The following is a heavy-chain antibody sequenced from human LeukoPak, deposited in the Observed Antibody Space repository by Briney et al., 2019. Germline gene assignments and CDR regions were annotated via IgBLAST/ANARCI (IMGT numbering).Heavy chain of an antibody. CDR2: INYSGST. V-gene: IGHV4-59*01. CDR1: GGSISSYY. J-gene: IGHJ6*03. D-gene: IGHD1-1*01. CDR3: ARVSWFPGTSYYYMDV. Sequence: SETLSLTCTVSGGSISSYYWSWIRQPPGKGLEWIGYINYSGSTNYNPSLKSRITISVDTSKNQFSLKLSSVTAADTAVYYCARVSWFPGTSYYYMDVWDKGTTVTVSS.